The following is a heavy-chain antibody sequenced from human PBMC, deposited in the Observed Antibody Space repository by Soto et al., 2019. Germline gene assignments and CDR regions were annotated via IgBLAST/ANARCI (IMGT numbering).Heavy chain of an antibody. Sequence: QVQLQQWGAGLLKPSETLSLTCAVYGGSFSGYYWRWIRQPPGKGLEWIGEINHSGSTNYNPSLKSRVTISVDTSKNQFSLKLSSVTAADTAVYYCARDRATGFGTYDAFDIWGQGTMVTVSS. CDR3: ARDRATGFGTYDAFDI. CDR1: GGSFSGYY. D-gene: IGHD3-10*01. V-gene: IGHV4-34*01. J-gene: IGHJ3*02. CDR2: INHSGST.